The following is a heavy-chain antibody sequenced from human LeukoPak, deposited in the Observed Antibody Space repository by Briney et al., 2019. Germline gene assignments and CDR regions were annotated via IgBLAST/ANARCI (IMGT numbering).Heavy chain of an antibody. CDR3: ARVRRGSSWYSYYYGMDV. Sequence: ASVKVSCKSSGYTFTVYYMHLLRQAPGQGLEWMGWINPNSGGTNYAQKFQGRVTMTRDTSISTAYMELSRLRSDDTAVYYCARVRRGSSWYSYYYGMDVWGQGTTVTVSS. V-gene: IGHV1-2*02. D-gene: IGHD6-13*01. J-gene: IGHJ6*02. CDR1: GYTFTVYY. CDR2: INPNSGGT.